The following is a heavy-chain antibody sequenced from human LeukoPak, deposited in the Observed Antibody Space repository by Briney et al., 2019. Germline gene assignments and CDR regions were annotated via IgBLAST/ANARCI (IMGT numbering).Heavy chain of an antibody. J-gene: IGHJ4*02. CDR2: ISSSGSTI. V-gene: IGHV3-11*01. CDR1: GFTFSDYY. Sequence: GGSLRLSCAASGFTFSDYYMSWIRQAPGKGLEWVSYISSSGSTIYYADSVKGRFTISRDNAKNSLYLQMNSLRAEDTAVYYCARGALGYYDSSGYYRSYFDYWGQGTLVTVSS. CDR3: ARGALGYYDSSGYYRSYFDY. D-gene: IGHD3-22*01.